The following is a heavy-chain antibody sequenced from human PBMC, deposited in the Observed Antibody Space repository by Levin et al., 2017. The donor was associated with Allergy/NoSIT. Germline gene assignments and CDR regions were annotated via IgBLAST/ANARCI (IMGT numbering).Heavy chain of an antibody. CDR1: GFTFSSYW. Sequence: GESLKISCAASGFTFSSYWMSWVRQAPGKGLEWVANIKQDGSEKYYVDSVKGRFTISRDNAKNSLYLQMNSLRAEDTAVYYCAREEGYCSSTSCSLRAYYYYGMDVWGQGTTVTVSS. CDR3: AREEGYCSSTSCSLRAYYYYGMDV. V-gene: IGHV3-7*01. D-gene: IGHD2-2*01. CDR2: IKQDGSEK. J-gene: IGHJ6*02.